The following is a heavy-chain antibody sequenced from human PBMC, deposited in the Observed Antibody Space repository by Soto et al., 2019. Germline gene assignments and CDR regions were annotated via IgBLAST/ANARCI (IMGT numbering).Heavy chain of an antibody. J-gene: IGHJ5*02. CDR2: INHSGST. V-gene: IGHV4-34*01. CDR3: ARQATGYYYGWFDP. CDR1: GGSFSGYY. Sequence: SETLSLTCAVYGGSFSGYYWTWIRQPPGTGLEWIGEINHSGSTNYTPSLKSRVTISVDTSKNQFSLKLTSVTAADTAVYFCARQATGYYYGWFDPWGQGILVTVSS. D-gene: IGHD3-22*01.